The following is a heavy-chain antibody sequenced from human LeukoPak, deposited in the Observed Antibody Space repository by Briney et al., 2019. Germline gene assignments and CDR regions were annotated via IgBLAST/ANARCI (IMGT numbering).Heavy chain of an antibody. D-gene: IGHD1-26*01. CDR1: GGSISSYY. CDR2: IYYSGST. J-gene: IGHJ4*02. V-gene: IGHV4-59*01. CDR3: ARAAWGSSGSYSEFDY. Sequence: SETLSLTCTVSGGSISSYYWSWIRQPPGKGLEWIGYIYYSGSTNYNPSLKSRVTISVDTSKNQFSLKLSSVTAADTAVYYCARAAWGSSGSYSEFDYWGQGTLVTVSS.